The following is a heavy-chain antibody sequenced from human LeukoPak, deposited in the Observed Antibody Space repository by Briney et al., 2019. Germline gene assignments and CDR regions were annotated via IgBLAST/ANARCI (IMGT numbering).Heavy chain of an antibody. CDR1: GYTLTNNG. Sequence: ASAKVSCKASGYTLTNNGITWVRQDPGQGLEWMGWISAYTGNTNYAQKLQGRVTMTTDTSTSTAYMELRSLRSDDTAVYYCAGYSYGYDAFDIWGQGTMVTVSS. J-gene: IGHJ3*02. CDR3: AGYSYGYDAFDI. CDR2: ISAYTGNT. D-gene: IGHD5-18*01. V-gene: IGHV1-18*01.